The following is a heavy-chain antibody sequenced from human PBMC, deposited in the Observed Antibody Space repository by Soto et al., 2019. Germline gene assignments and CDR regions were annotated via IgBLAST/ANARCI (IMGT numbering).Heavy chain of an antibody. J-gene: IGHJ4*02. D-gene: IGHD2-2*01. V-gene: IGHV4-59*01. CDR2: IYYSGST. Sequence: TLSLTFSGSGVSIRTYYCSWILQPPGKGLEWIGYIYYSGSTNYNPSLKSRATISEDTAKNQFSLKMTSVSAADTAVYYFARFFCSSLSRTAFDFWGQGVLVTVSS. CDR1: GVSIRTYY. CDR3: ARFFCSSLSRTAFDF.